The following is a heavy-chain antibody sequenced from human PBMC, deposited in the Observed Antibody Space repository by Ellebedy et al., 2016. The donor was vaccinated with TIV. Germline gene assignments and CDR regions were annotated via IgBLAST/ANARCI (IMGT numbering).Heavy chain of an antibody. D-gene: IGHD6-19*01. V-gene: IGHV1-18*01. Sequence: ASVKVSXKASGYTLTSYGISWVRQAPGQGLEWMGWISAYNGNTNYAQKLQGRVTMTTDTSTSTAYMELRSLRSDDTAVYYCARERYRAVAGTGFDYWGQGTLVTVSS. CDR1: GYTLTSYG. CDR2: ISAYNGNT. J-gene: IGHJ4*02. CDR3: ARERYRAVAGTGFDY.